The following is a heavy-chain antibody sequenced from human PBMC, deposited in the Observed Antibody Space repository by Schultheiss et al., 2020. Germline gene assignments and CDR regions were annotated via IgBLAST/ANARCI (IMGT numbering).Heavy chain of an antibody. CDR1: GFIFSNYW. V-gene: IGHV3-74*01. CDR3: AISSSWYAVGY. J-gene: IGHJ4*02. D-gene: IGHD6-13*01. CDR2: INPDGSST. Sequence: GESLKISCVASGFIFSNYWMHWVRQDPGKGLVWVARINPDGSSTTYADSVKGRFTISRDKAKSTLYLQMNSLRADDTAVYYCAISSSWYAVGYWGQGTLVTVAS.